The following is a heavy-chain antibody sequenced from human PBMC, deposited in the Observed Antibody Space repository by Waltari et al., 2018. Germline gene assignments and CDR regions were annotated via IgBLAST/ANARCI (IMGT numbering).Heavy chain of an antibody. CDR1: GFTFRSYD. D-gene: IGHD4-17*01. CDR3: AREDHDYGDPSALDI. V-gene: IGHV3-30-3*01. J-gene: IGHJ3*02. Sequence: QVQLVESGGGVVQPGRSLRLSCAASGFTFRSYDMHWVRQAPGKGLEWVAVISYDGSNKYYADSVKGRFTISRDNSKNTLYLQMNSLRAEDTAVYYCAREDHDYGDPSALDIWGQGTMVTVSS. CDR2: ISYDGSNK.